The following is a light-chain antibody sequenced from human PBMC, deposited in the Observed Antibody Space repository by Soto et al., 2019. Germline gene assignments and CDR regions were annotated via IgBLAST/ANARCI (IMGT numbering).Light chain of an antibody. J-gene: IGKJ1*01. V-gene: IGKV1-5*03. Sequence: DIQMTQSPSTLSASVGDRVTMTGRASQSISSWLAWYQQKPGKAPKLLIYKASSLESGVPSRFSGSGSGTEFTLTISSLQPDDFATYYCQQYNSYSWTFGQGTKVDIK. CDR2: KAS. CDR3: QQYNSYSWT. CDR1: QSISSW.